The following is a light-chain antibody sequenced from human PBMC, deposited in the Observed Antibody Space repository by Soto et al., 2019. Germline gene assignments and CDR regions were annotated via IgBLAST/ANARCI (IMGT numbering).Light chain of an antibody. V-gene: IGKV1-33*01. J-gene: IGKJ4*01. CDR2: DAS. CDR1: QDIRYY. CDR3: QQCDNLPLT. Sequence: DIQMTQSPSSLSASVGDRVTITCQASQDIRYYLNWYQQKPGKAPKLLIYDASNLETGVPSRFSGSGSGTDFTFTISSLQSEDIATYYCQQCDNLPLTFGGGTKVEIK.